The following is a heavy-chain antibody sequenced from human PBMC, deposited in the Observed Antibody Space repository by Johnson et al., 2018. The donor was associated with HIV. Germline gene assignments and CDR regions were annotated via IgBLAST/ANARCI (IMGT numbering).Heavy chain of an antibody. J-gene: IGHJ3*02. CDR3: ARVSEEGVLKTGGAFDI. CDR2: IYSGGST. Sequence: QVQLVESGGGVVQPGRSLRLSCAASGFTFSTYAMHWVRQAPGKGLEWVSVIYSGGSTYYPDSVKGRFTISRDNSRNTLYLQMNSLRVGDTAVDFCARVSEEGVLKTGGAFDIWGQGTLITVSS. D-gene: IGHD3-3*01. V-gene: IGHV3-NL1*01. CDR1: GFTFSTYA.